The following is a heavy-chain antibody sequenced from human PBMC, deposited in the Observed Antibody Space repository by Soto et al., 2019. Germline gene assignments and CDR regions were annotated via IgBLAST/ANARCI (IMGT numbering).Heavy chain of an antibody. Sequence: SETLSLTCAVYGGSFSGYYWSWIRQPPGKGLEWIGEINHSGSTNYNPSLKSRVTISVYTSKNQFSLKLSSVTAADTAVYYCARVPVPATRYYYYMDVWGKGTTVTVSS. J-gene: IGHJ6*03. CDR2: INHSGST. CDR1: GGSFSGYY. V-gene: IGHV4-34*01. CDR3: ARVPVPATRYYYYMDV.